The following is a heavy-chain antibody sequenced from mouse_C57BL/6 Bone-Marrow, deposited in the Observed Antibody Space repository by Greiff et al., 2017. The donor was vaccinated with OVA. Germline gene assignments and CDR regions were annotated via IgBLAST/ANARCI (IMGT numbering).Heavy chain of an antibody. V-gene: IGHV1-59*01. Sequence: QVQLQQPGAELVRPGTSVKLSCKASGYTFTSYWMHWVKQRPGQGLEWIGEIDPSDSYTNYNQKFKGKATLTVDTSSSTADMQLSSLTSEDSAVYYCARGSFYAMDYWGQGTSVTVSS. CDR3: ARGSFYAMDY. CDR1: GYTFTSYW. CDR2: IDPSDSYT. J-gene: IGHJ4*01.